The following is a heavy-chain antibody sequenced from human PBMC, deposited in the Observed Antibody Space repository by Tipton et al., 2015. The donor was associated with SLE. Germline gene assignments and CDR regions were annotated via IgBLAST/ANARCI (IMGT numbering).Heavy chain of an antibody. D-gene: IGHD4-17*01. Sequence: TLSLTCAVYGGSFSGYYWNWIRQPPGKGLEWIGEINHSGSTNYNPSLKSRVTISVDTSKNQFSLKLSSVTAADTAVYYCASSSGSMVTTWYFDLWGRGTLVTVAS. CDR2: INHSGST. CDR3: ASSSGSMVTTWYFDL. CDR1: GGSFSGYY. V-gene: IGHV4-34*01. J-gene: IGHJ2*01.